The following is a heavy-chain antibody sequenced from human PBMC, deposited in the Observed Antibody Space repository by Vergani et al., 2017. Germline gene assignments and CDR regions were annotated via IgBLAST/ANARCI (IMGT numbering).Heavy chain of an antibody. CDR2: ISGSGGST. D-gene: IGHD1-14*01. V-gene: IGHV3-23*01. J-gene: IGHJ5*02. CDR3: ARDLRLLYNRFDP. Sequence: EVQLLESGGGLVQPGGSLRLSCAASGFTFSSYAISWVRQAPGKGLEWVSAISGSGGSTYYADSVKGRFTISRDNSKSTMYLQMNSLRDEDTGVYYCARDLRLLYNRFDPWGQGTLVTVSS. CDR1: GFTFSSYA.